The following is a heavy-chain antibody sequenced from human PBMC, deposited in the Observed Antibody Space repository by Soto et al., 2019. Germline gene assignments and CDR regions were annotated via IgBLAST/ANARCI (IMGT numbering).Heavy chain of an antibody. CDR1: GFTVSSNY. CDR3: ARGYYGDLAYFDY. CDR2: IYSGGST. Sequence: GGSLRLSCAASGFTVSSNYMSWVRQAPGKGLEWVSVIYSGGSTNYADSVKGRFTISRHNSKNTLYLQMNSLRAEDTAVYYCARGYYGDLAYFDYWGQGTLVTVSS. J-gene: IGHJ4*02. V-gene: IGHV3-53*04. D-gene: IGHD4-17*01.